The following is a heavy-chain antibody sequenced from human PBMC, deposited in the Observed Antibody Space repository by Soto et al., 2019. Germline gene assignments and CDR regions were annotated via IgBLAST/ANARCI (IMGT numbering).Heavy chain of an antibody. CDR3: ARFSGSYYYAMDV. CDR2: INHSGVT. CDR1: GGSFSGYY. J-gene: IGHJ6*02. Sequence: LSLTCAVYGGSFSGYYWSWIRQPPGKGLEWIGEINHSGVTNYKPSLKRRVTISVDTSKNQFSLQLKSVTAADTALYYCARFSGSYYYAMDVWGQGSSVTVSS. D-gene: IGHD6-19*01. V-gene: IGHV4-34*01.